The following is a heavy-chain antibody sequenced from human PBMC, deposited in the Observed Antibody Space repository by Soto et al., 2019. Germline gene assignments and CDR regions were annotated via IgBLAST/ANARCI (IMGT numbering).Heavy chain of an antibody. J-gene: IGHJ4*02. Sequence: SETLSLTCAVYGVSFSGYYWSWIRQPPGKGLEWIGEINHSGGTNYNPSLKSRVTISVDTSKNQFSLKLSSVTAADTAVYYCARFVGATTLVRGGPRDYWGQGNLVTVSS. V-gene: IGHV4-34*01. CDR3: ARFVGATTLVRGGPRDY. D-gene: IGHD3-10*01. CDR2: INHSGGT. CDR1: GVSFSGYY.